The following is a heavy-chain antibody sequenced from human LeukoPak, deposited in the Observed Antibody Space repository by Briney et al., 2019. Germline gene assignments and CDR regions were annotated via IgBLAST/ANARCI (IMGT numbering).Heavy chain of an antibody. CDR3: ASPDFDH. V-gene: IGHV3-9*01. CDR1: GFTFDDYA. J-gene: IGHJ5*02. D-gene: IGHD1-14*01. Sequence: PGRSLRLSCAASGFTFDDYAMHWVRQAPGKGLEWVSGISWNSGSIGYADSVKGRFTISRDNAKNSLYLQMNSLRAEDTAVSYCASPDFDHWGQGTLVTVSS. CDR2: ISWNSGSI.